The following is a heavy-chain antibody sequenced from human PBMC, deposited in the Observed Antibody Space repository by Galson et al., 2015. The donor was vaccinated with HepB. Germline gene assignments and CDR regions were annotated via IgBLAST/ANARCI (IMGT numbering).Heavy chain of an antibody. CDR3: ARETKFAYYYDSVAYAP. CDR1: GFTLRSYT. V-gene: IGHV3-21*01. J-gene: IGHJ5*02. Sequence: SLRLSCAASGFTLRSYTMNWLRQAPGKGLEWVASISSHSDYIYYAESVKGRFTISRDNAQNSIYLQMTSLRVDDTAVYFCARETKFAYYYDSVAYAPWGQGTLVIVSS. CDR2: ISSHSDYI. D-gene: IGHD3-22*01.